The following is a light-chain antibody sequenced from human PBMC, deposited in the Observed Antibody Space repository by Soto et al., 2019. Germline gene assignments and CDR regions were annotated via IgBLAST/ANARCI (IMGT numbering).Light chain of an antibody. CDR1: ESVSSSY. CDR2: GTS. J-gene: IGKJ4*01. V-gene: IGKV3-20*01. CDR3: QQYGSPPL. Sequence: EIVLTQSPGTLSLSPGERATLSCRASESVSSSYLAWYQQKPGQAPRLRIYGTSSRATGIPDRFSGSGSGTDFTLTISRLEPEDFAVYYCQQYGSPPLFGGGTKVDIK.